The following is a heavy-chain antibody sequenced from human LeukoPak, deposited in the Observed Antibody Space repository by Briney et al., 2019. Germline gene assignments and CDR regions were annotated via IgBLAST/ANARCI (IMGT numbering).Heavy chain of an antibody. D-gene: IGHD2-21*01. J-gene: IGHJ6*03. CDR2: ISYDGSNK. V-gene: IGHV3-30-3*01. CDR1: GFTFSSYA. Sequence: GGSLRLSCAAPGFTFSSYAMHWVRQAPGKGLEWVAVISYDGSNKYYADSVKGRFTISRDNSKNTLYLQMNSLRAEDTAVYYCARDQAIACYYYYYMDVWGKGTTVTVSS. CDR3: ARDQAIACYYYYYMDV.